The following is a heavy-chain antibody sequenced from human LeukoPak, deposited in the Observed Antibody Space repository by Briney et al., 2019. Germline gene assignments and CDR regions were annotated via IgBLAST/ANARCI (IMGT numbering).Heavy chain of an antibody. D-gene: IGHD3-3*01. V-gene: IGHV4-34*01. Sequence: SETLSLTCAVYGGSFSGYYWSWIRQPPGKGLEWIGEINHSGSTNYNPSLKSRVTISVDRSKNQFSLRLSSVTAADTAVYYCARAVWSGYYYFDYWGQGTLVTVSS. CDR3: ARAVWSGYYYFDY. J-gene: IGHJ4*02. CDR2: INHSGST. CDR1: GGSFSGYY.